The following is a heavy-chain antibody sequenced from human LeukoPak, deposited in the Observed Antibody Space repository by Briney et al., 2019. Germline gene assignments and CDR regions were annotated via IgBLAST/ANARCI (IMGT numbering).Heavy chain of an antibody. V-gene: IGHV1-46*01. Sequence: ASVKVSCKASGYTFTSYYMHWVRQAPGEGLEWMGIINPTGGSTSYAQKFQGRVTMTRDTSTSTVYMELSSLRSEDTAVYYCAKDRSLRQQLALGTFDYWGQGTLVTVSS. J-gene: IGHJ4*02. CDR2: INPTGGST. CDR3: AKDRSLRQQLALGTFDY. D-gene: IGHD6-13*01. CDR1: GYTFTSYY.